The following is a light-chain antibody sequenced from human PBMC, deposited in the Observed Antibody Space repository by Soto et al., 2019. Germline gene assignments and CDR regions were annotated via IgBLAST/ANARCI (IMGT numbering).Light chain of an antibody. J-gene: IGLJ1*01. V-gene: IGLV2-14*01. CDR1: SSDVGGYNS. CDR3: SSYTRSSTRV. Sequence: QSVLTQPASVSGSPGQSITISCTGTSSDVGGYNSVSWYQQHPGKAPKLVIYEVTNRPSGISNRFSGSKSGNTASLTISGLQAEDQADYYCSSYTRSSTRVFGNGTKVTV. CDR2: EVT.